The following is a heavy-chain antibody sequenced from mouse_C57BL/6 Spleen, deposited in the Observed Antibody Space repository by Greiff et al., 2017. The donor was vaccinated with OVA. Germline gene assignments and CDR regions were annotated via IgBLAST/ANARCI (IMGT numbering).Heavy chain of an antibody. CDR3: ARLSTMVTTGAY. CDR2: ISDGGSYT. CDR1: GFTFSSYA. J-gene: IGHJ3*01. Sequence: EVQVVESGGGLVKPGGSLKLSCAASGFTFSSYAMSWVRQTPEKRLEWVATISDGGSYTYYPDNVKGRFTISRDNAKNNLYLQMSHLKSEDTAMYYCARLSTMVTTGAYWGQGTLVTVSA. D-gene: IGHD2-2*01. V-gene: IGHV5-4*01.